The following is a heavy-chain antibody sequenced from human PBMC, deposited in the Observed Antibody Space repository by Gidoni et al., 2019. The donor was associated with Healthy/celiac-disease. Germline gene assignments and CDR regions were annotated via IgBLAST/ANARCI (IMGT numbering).Heavy chain of an antibody. CDR3: ATASPIVVVVAATKWFDP. J-gene: IGHJ5*02. CDR2: FDPEDGET. D-gene: IGHD2-15*01. Sequence: GKGLEWMGGFDPEDGETIYAQKFQGRVTMTEDTSTDTAYMELSSLRSEDTAVYYCATASPIVVVVAATKWFDPWGQGTLVTVSS. V-gene: IGHV1-24*01.